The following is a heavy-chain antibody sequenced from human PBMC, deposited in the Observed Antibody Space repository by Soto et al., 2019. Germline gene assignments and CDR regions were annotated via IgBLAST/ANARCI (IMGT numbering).Heavy chain of an antibody. CDR2: IYYSGST. CDR3: AREGRGDQYYYYGMDV. D-gene: IGHD3-10*01. V-gene: IGHV4-30-4*01. J-gene: IGHJ6*02. CDR1: GGSISSGDYY. Sequence: KPSETLSLTCTVSGGSISSGDYYWSWIRQPPGKGLEWIGYIYYSGSTYYNPSLKSRVTISVDTSKNQFSLKLSSVTAADTAVYYCAREGRGDQYYYYGMDVWGQGTTVTVS.